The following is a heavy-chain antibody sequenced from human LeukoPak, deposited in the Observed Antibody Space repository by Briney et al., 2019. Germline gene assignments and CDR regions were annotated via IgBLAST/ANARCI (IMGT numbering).Heavy chain of an antibody. V-gene: IGHV4-59*01. CDR1: GGSISSYY. J-gene: IGHJ4*02. Sequence: SETLSLTCTVSGGSISSYYWSWIRQPPGKGLEWIGYIYYSGSTNYNPSLKGRVTISVDTSKNQFSLKLSSVTAADTAVYYCASSIRGYFDYWGQGTLVTVSS. D-gene: IGHD3-10*01. CDR2: IYYSGST. CDR3: ASSIRGYFDY.